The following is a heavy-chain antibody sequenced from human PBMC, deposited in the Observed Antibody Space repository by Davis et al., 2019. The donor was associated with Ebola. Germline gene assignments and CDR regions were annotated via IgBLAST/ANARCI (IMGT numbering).Heavy chain of an antibody. J-gene: IGHJ6*02. Sequence: MPSETLSLTCSVSGGSISSYYWSWIRQPPGKGLEWIGYIYYSGSTNYNPSLKSRVTISVDTSKNQFSLKLSSVTAADTAVYYCARVGLGNCSSTSCYFHGMDVWGQGTTVTVSS. D-gene: IGHD2-2*01. V-gene: IGHV4-59*12. CDR3: ARVGLGNCSSTSCYFHGMDV. CDR1: GGSISSYY. CDR2: IYYSGST.